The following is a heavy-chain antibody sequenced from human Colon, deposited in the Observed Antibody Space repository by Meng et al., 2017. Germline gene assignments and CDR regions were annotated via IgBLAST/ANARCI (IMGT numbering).Heavy chain of an antibody. CDR3: ARRNSNNWFDP. Sequence: QVRSHETSHGLVKPSGTPSPTCDVSGASISGDNWWSWVRQTPGKGLEWLGEIFHSGTSNYNPSLKSRVTISVDKSKNQFSLRLSSVTAADTAVYYCARRNSNNWFDPWGQGILVTVSS. V-gene: IGHV4-4*02. CDR2: IFHSGTS. D-gene: IGHD2/OR15-2a*01. CDR1: GASISGDNW. J-gene: IGHJ5*02.